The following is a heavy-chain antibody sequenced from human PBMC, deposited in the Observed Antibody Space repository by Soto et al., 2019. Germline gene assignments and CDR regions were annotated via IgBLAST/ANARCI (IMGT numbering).Heavy chain of an antibody. CDR1: GFTFSSYA. Sequence: PGGSLRLSCSVSGFTFSSYAMGGVRQAPGKGLEWVSVISIRGGSVYYADSVKGRFTVSRDNSLNVLFLHMNKLRVEDTAVYYCAKMGIRTTSSFENWGQRILVTVSS. CDR3: AKMGIRTTSSFEN. J-gene: IGHJ4*02. CDR2: ISIRGGSV. D-gene: IGHD1-26*01. V-gene: IGHV3-23*01.